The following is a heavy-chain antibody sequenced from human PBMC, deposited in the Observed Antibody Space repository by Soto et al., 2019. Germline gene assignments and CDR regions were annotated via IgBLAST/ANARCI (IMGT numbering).Heavy chain of an antibody. J-gene: IGHJ6*02. V-gene: IGHV4-31*03. D-gene: IGHD1-7*01. CDR2: IYYSGST. CDR1: GGSISSGGYY. CDR3: ARDRPGGNWNYAFSYYYGMDV. Sequence: SETLSLTCTVSGGSISSGGYYWSWIRQHPGKGLEWIGYIYYSGSTYYNPSLKSRVTISVDTPKNQFSLKLSSVTAADTAVYYCARDRPGGNWNYAFSYYYGMDVWGQGTTVTVSS.